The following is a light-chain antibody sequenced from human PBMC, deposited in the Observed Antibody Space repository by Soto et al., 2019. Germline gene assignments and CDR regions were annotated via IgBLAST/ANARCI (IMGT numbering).Light chain of an antibody. Sequence: QSALTRPASVSGSPGQSITISCTGTSSDVGGYTSVSWYQQHPGKAPKLMIYDVSNRPSGVSDRFSGSKSGNTASLTISGLQAEDEADYYCNSYTTSSTRVFGTGTKLTVL. J-gene: IGLJ1*01. V-gene: IGLV2-14*03. CDR3: NSYTTSSTRV. CDR2: DVS. CDR1: SSDVGGYTS.